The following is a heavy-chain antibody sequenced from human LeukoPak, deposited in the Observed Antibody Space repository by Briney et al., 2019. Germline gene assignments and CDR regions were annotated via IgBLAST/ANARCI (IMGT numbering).Heavy chain of an antibody. D-gene: IGHD2-8*01. CDR2: IYTSGSS. CDR3: ARFPLTMVYVGAFDI. V-gene: IGHV4-61*02. CDR1: GGSISSGSYY. Sequence: PSETLSLTCTVSGGSISSGSYYWSWIRQPAGKGLEWIGRIYTSGSSNYNPSLKSRVTISLDTSNNQFSLKLSSVTAADTAVYYCARFPLTMVYVGAFDIWGQGTKVTVSS. J-gene: IGHJ3*02.